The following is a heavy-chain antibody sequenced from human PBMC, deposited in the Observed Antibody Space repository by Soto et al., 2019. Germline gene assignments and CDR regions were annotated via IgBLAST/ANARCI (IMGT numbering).Heavy chain of an antibody. J-gene: IGHJ4*02. V-gene: IGHV3-74*01. CDR1: GFTFSNYW. CDR3: ARVAVGAYYFHY. D-gene: IGHD1-26*01. Sequence: GGSLRLSCAASGFTFSNYWMHWVRQAPGKGLVWVSRINSDGTTTSYADSVRGRFTISRDNARDTVYLQMNSLGAEDTAVYYCARVAVGAYYFHYWGQGTLVTVSS. CDR2: INSDGTTT.